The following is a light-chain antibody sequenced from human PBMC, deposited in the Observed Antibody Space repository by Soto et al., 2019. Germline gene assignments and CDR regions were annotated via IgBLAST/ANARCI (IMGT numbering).Light chain of an antibody. CDR2: DAS. CDR1: QNVRSSH. V-gene: IGKV3D-20*02. CDR3: QQRSDWPPIFT. J-gene: IGKJ3*01. Sequence: EIVLTQSPGTLSLSPGERVTLSCRASQNVRSSHLAWYQQKPGQAPRLLIYDASIRAAGIPARFSGSGSGTDFTLTITSLEPEDFAVYYCQQRSDWPPIFTFGPGTKVDIK.